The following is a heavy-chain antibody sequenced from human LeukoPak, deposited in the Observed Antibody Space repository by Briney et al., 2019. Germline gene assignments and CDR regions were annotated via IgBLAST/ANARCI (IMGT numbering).Heavy chain of an antibody. V-gene: IGHV3-30*02. CDR1: GFTFSSYG. CDR3: AKDRFEEIYYYYYMDV. D-gene: IGHD3-10*01. CDR2: IRYDGSNK. Sequence: PGGSLRLSCAASGFTFSSYGMHWVRQAPGKGLEWVAFIRYDGSNKYYADSVKGRFTISRDNSKNTLYLQMNSLRAEDTAVYYCAKDRFEEIYYYYYMDVWGKGTTVTVSS. J-gene: IGHJ6*03.